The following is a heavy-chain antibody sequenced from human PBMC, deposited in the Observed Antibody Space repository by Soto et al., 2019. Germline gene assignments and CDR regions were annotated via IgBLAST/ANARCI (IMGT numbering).Heavy chain of an antibody. CDR3: VKERGCASSKCPPCADY. CDR2: ISGGGGDFT. J-gene: IGHJ4*02. V-gene: IGHV3-23*01. D-gene: IGHD2-2*01. Sequence: GGSLRLSCAAYGFTFVNYGMTWVRQAPGKGLEYVSVISGGGGDFTYYADSVKGRFTISRDNSRNTVYLQMNNLGAEDTAVYFCVKERGCASSKCPPCADYWGQATLVSVPP. CDR1: GFTFVNYG.